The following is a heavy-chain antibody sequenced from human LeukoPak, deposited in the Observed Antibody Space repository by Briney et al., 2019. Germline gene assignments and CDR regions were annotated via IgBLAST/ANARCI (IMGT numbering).Heavy chain of an antibody. CDR1: GFTVSSNY. CDR3: ARGNSGCSCPYY. CDR2: IYSGGST. D-gene: IGHD6-19*01. Sequence: GGSLRLSCAASGFTVSSNYMSWVRQAPGKGLEWVSVIYSGGSTYYADSVKGRFTISRDNSKNTLYLQMNSLRAEDTAVYYCARGNSGCSCPYYWSQGTLVTVSS. V-gene: IGHV3-66*01. J-gene: IGHJ4*02.